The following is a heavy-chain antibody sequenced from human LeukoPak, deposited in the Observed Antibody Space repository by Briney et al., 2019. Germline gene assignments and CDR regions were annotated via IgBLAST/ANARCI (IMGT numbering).Heavy chain of an antibody. V-gene: IGHV3-11*01. CDR2: ISDRGDTT. J-gene: IGHJ4*02. CDR3: ARLKAGN. Sequence: GGSLRLSCTASGFHFSDYYMSWIRQAPGKGLEWVSYISDRGDTTYYADSVKGRFTISRDNANNSVSLQMNSLRPEDTAVYYCARLKAGNWGPGTLVAVSS. CDR1: GFHFSDYY.